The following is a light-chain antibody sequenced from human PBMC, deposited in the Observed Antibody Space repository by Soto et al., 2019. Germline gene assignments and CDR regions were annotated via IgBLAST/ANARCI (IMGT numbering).Light chain of an antibody. CDR2: GAS. CDR1: QSVSNN. Sequence: EIVMTQSPATLSVSPGERATLSCRASQSVSNNLAWYQQKPGQAPRLLIYGASTRATGIPARFSGSGSGTEFTLTISSLQSEELALDYWQQYNNWPRTFGQGTKVDIK. CDR3: QQYNNWPRT. J-gene: IGKJ1*01. V-gene: IGKV3-15*01.